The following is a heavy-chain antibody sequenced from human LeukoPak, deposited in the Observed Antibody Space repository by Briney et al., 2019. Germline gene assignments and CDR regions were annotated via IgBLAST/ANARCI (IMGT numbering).Heavy chain of an antibody. CDR1: GGSISSSDYW. V-gene: IGHV4-39*02. CDR2: IFYSGST. Sequence: SETLSLTCTVSGGSISSSDYWWAWIRQPPGKGLDWIASIFYSGSTHYNPSLQSRVTISVDTSKNQFSLNLNSVTAADTAVYYCARERGLGSWSFDYWGQGTLVTVSS. CDR3: ARERGLGSWSFDY. D-gene: IGHD2-15*01. J-gene: IGHJ4*02.